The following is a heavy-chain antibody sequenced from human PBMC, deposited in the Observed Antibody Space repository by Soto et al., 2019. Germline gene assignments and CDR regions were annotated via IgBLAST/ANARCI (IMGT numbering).Heavy chain of an antibody. V-gene: IGHV1-8*01. CDR3: ARGGFSRGITGTTRTEGGWFDP. CDR1: EYTFTNYD. CDR2: MNPNSGNT. Sequence: ASVKVSCKASEYTFTNYDINWVRQATGQGLEWMGWMNPNSGNTGCAQKFQGRVSMTRNTSISTAYMELSSLRSEDTAVYYCARGGFSRGITGTTRTEGGWFDPWGQGILVTVSS. J-gene: IGHJ5*02. D-gene: IGHD1-7*01.